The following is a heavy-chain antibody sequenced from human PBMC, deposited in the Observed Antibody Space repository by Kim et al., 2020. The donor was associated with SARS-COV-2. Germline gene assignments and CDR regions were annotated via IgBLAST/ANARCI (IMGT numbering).Heavy chain of an antibody. CDR2: IYYSGST. D-gene: IGHD3-22*01. CDR1: GGSISSSSYY. Sequence: SETLSLICTVSGGSISSSSYYWGWIRQPPGKGLEWIGSIYYSGSTYYNPSLKSRVTISVDTSKNQFSLKLSSVTAADTAVYYCARHGTTYDSSGPLGYWGQGTLVTVSS. J-gene: IGHJ4*02. CDR3: ARHGTTYDSSGPLGY. V-gene: IGHV4-39*01.